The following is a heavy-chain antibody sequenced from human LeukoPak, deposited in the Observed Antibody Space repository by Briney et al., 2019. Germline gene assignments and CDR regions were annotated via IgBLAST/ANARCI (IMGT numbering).Heavy chain of an antibody. CDR1: GVTFEDYA. Sequence: GGSLRLSCAASGVTFEDYAMHWVRQAPGKGLEWVSGISWKSDRIVYADSVKGRFTISRDNAKDSLYLQMNSLGPEDTAFYYCVKDAYCSYTNCYRGFDDWGQGTLVTVSS. J-gene: IGHJ4*02. D-gene: IGHD2-2*02. V-gene: IGHV3-9*01. CDR3: VKDAYCSYTNCYRGFDD. CDR2: ISWKSDRI.